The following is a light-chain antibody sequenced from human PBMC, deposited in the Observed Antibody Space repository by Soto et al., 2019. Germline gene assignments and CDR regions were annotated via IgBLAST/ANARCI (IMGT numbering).Light chain of an antibody. CDR1: QSVSSSY. Sequence: EIVLTQSPGTLSLSPGERATLSCRASQSVSSSYLAWYQQKPGQAPRLLIYGASNRATGIPDRFSGSGSGTDFTLTITRLEPEDFAVYYCQHYVTSLTTFGQGTKVDIK. CDR3: QHYVTSLTT. CDR2: GAS. V-gene: IGKV3-20*01. J-gene: IGKJ1*01.